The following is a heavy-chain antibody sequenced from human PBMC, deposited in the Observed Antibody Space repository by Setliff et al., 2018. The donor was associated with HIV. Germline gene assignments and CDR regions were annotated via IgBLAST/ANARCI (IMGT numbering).Heavy chain of an antibody. V-gene: IGHV4-34*01. J-gene: IGHJ4*02. CDR3: ARLKSGSLGGYVDY. CDR1: GGSFSAYH. CDR2: INHSGST. D-gene: IGHD3-10*01. Sequence: SETLSLTCAVYGGSFSAYHWSWIRQTPGKGLEWLGEINHSGSTAYNLALESRVSMSIDTSKNQFSLNLSSVTAADTAVYYCARLKSGSLGGYVDYWGQGTLVTVSS.